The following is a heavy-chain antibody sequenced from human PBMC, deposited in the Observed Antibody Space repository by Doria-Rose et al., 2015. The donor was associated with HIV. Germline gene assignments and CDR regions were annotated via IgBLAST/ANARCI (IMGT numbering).Heavy chain of an antibody. CDR2: IFYTGST. CDR3: ARVLSGTYDY. J-gene: IGHJ4*02. Sequence: QVQLQESGPGLVKPSETLSLTCSVSGGSISHYYWSWIRQPPGTGLEYIGDIFYTGSTNYSPSLKSRVSISIDTSKNKFSLRLSSVTAADTAVYYCARVLSGTYDYWGQGTLVTASS. V-gene: IGHV4-59*01. CDR1: GGSISHYY. D-gene: IGHD1-26*01.